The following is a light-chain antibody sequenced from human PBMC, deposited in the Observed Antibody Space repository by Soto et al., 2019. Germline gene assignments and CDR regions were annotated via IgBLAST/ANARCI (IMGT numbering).Light chain of an antibody. Sequence: QSVLTQPPPASGTPRQRGTLSCSGSSSNIGSNTVNWYQQLPGTAPKLLIYSNNQRPSGVPDRFSGSKSGTSASLAISGLQSEDEADYYCAAWDDSLNGYVFGTGTKVTVL. V-gene: IGLV1-44*01. CDR1: SSNIGSNT. CDR3: AAWDDSLNGYV. CDR2: SNN. J-gene: IGLJ1*01.